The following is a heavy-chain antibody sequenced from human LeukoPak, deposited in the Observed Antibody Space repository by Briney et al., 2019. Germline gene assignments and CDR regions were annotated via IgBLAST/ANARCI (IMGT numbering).Heavy chain of an antibody. CDR3: VRVHSSNWCYLDY. V-gene: IGHV4-4*07. J-gene: IGHJ4*02. D-gene: IGHD3-22*01. CDR1: GGFINSDY. Sequence: SETLSLTCTVSGGFINSDYWSWIRQPAGKGLEWIGRVYTGGSTDYNPSLKSRGTMSVDTSKNQFSLKLTSVTAADTAVYYCVRVHSSNWCYLDYWGQGILVTVSS. CDR2: VYTGGST.